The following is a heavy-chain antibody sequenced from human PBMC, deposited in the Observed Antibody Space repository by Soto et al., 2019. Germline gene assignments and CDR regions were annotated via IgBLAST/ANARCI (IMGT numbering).Heavy chain of an antibody. V-gene: IGHV5-51*01. CDR3: ATRSGIAARGGYYYYGMDV. Sequence: PGESLKISCKGSGYIFTSYWIGWVRQMPWKGLEWMGIIYPGDSDTRYSPSFQGQVTISADKSISTAYLQWSSLKASDTAMYYCATRSGIAARGGYYYYGMDVWGQGTTVTVS. D-gene: IGHD6-6*01. J-gene: IGHJ6*02. CDR2: IYPGDSDT. CDR1: GYIFTSYW.